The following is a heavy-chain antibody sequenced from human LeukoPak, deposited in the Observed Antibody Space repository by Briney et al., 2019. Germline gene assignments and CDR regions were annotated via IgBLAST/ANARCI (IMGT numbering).Heavy chain of an antibody. D-gene: IGHD3-10*01. Sequence: GGSLRLSCAASGFTFRIYVIHWVRQAPGKGLEWVAVASSDLNVKLYADSVKGRFTIPRDNSRSTLYLQMNSLRPEDTAIYYCAREGYYGSGSPPSLYFDYWGQGNLVTVSS. CDR1: GFTFRIYV. CDR2: ASSDLNVK. J-gene: IGHJ4*02. V-gene: IGHV3-30-3*01. CDR3: AREGYYGSGSPPSLYFDY.